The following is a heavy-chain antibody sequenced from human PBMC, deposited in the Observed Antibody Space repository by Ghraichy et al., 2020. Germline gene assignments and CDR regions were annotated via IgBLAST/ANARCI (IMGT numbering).Heavy chain of an antibody. V-gene: IGHV4-39*01. J-gene: IGHJ4*02. Sequence: SQTLSLTCTVSSGSISSSSYFWAWIRQPPGRGLEWIGSIFCTGSTYYNPSLKSRVTISVDTSKNQFSLKLSSVTAADTAVYYCARHLHLLQLVDPLYYFHYWGQGTLVTVSS. CDR3: ARHLHLLQLVDPLYYFHY. CDR1: SGSISSSSYF. CDR2: IFCTGST. D-gene: IGHD1-1*01.